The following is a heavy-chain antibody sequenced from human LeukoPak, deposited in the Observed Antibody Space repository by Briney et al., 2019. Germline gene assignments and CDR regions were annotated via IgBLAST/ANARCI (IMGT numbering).Heavy chain of an antibody. J-gene: IGHJ6*02. CDR2: ISWNSGSI. D-gene: IGHD3-3*01. Sequence: LSGGSLRLSCAVSGFTFDDYAMHWVRQAPGKGLEWVSGISWNSGSIGYADSVKGRFTISRDNAKNSLYLQMNSLRAEDTALYYCAKELNYDFWSGYIYGMDVWGQGTTVTVSS. CDR3: AKELNYDFWSGYIYGMDV. V-gene: IGHV3-9*01. CDR1: GFTFDDYA.